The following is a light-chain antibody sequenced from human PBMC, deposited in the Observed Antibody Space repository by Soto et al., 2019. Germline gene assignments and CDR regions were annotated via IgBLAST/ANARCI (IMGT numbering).Light chain of an antibody. CDR1: QSVSSY. V-gene: IGKV3-11*01. CDR2: DAS. CDR3: QQRSNWLT. Sequence: EIVLTQSPATLSLSPGERATLSCRASQSVSSYLAWYQQKPGQAPRLLIYDASNRATGIPARFSGSGSGTDFTLTISSLEPEDFAVYYCQQRSNWLTFGGGPRLRSN. J-gene: IGKJ4*01.